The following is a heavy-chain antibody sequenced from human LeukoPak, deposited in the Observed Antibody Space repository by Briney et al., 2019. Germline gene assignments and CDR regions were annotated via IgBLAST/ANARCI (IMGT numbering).Heavy chain of an antibody. CDR3: TRDPRDSHYYYGMDV. V-gene: IGHV3-30*03. CDR1: GFTFSSYG. D-gene: IGHD2-21*01. Sequence: PGRSLRLSCAASGFTFSSYGMHWVRQAPGKGLEWVAVISYDGSNKYYADSVKGRFTISRDNSKNTLYLQMNSLRTEDTAVYYCTRDPRDSHYYYGMDVWGQGTTVTVSS. CDR2: ISYDGSNK. J-gene: IGHJ6*02.